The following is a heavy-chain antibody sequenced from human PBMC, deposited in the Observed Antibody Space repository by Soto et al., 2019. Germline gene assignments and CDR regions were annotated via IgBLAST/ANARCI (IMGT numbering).Heavy chain of an antibody. CDR1: GVHFSSHC. V-gene: IGHV3-30*18. D-gene: IGHD3-22*01. CDR3: AKEFRHDNWFFEH. Sequence: GGSLSLSCAVSGVHFSSHCMQWVRQAPGKGLEWVAVIALDGSVSYYTDSAKGRFTVSRDNSKSILYLQMNSLRAEDTAVYYCAKEFRHDNWFFEHWGQGTQVTVSS. J-gene: IGHJ4*02. CDR2: IALDGSVS.